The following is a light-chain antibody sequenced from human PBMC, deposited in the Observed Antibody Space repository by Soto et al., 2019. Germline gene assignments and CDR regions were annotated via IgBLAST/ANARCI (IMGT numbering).Light chain of an antibody. J-gene: IGKJ4*01. V-gene: IGKV3-15*01. Sequence: EIVMTQSPATLSVSPGESATLSCRASQSFVSSLAWYQLKPDQAPRRLIYGASARATGIPARFSGTGSGTEFTLPISSLQSEDFAVYYCQQYNNWRPLTFGGGTKVEIK. CDR3: QQYNNWRPLT. CDR2: GAS. CDR1: QSFVSS.